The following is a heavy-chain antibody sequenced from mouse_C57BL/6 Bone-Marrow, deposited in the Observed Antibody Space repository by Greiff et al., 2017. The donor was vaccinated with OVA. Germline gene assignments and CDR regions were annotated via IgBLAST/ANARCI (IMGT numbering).Heavy chain of an antibody. V-gene: IGHV1-82*01. Sequence: QVQLQQPGAELVKPGASVKLSCKASGYTFTSYWMHWVKQRPGKGLEWIGRIYPGDGDTNYNGKFKGKATLTADKSSSTAYMQLSSLTSEDSAVYFCARFPVYYGSSYGYFDVWGTGTTVTVSS. CDR3: ARFPVYYGSSYGYFDV. J-gene: IGHJ1*03. CDR2: IYPGDGDT. D-gene: IGHD1-1*01. CDR1: GYTFTSYW.